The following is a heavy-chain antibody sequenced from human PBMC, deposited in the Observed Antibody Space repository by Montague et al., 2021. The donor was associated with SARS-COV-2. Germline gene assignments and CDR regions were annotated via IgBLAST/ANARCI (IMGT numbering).Heavy chain of an antibody. CDR3: ARGSYSSSWYGPKYYFDY. Sequence: SETLSLTCTVSGGSISSYYWSWVRQPPGKGLEWIGYIYYSGSTNYNPSLKSRVTISVDTSKNQFSPKLSSVTAADTAVYYCARGSYSSSWYGPKYYFDYWGQGTLVTVSS. D-gene: IGHD6-13*01. J-gene: IGHJ4*02. CDR1: GGSISSYY. V-gene: IGHV4-59*12. CDR2: IYYSGST.